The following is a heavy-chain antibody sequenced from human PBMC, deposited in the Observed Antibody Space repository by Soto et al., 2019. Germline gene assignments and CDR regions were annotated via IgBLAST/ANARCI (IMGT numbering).Heavy chain of an antibody. D-gene: IGHD3-10*01. CDR1: GFTVSNNY. Sequence: PGGSLRLSCAASGFTVSNNYMSWVRQAPGKGLEYVSVIYSGGGTYYAVSVQGRFTISRDNSKNTVYLQMNSLRGEDTAIYYCARLGPYGSETYSFRYNWFDPWGQGTLVTVSS. J-gene: IGHJ5*02. CDR3: ARLGPYGSETYSFRYNWFDP. CDR2: IYSGGGT. V-gene: IGHV3-53*01.